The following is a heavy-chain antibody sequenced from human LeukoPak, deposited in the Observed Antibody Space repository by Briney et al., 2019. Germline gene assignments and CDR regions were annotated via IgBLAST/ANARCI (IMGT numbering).Heavy chain of an antibody. CDR3: ARGGGPYYSGSGSFDF. Sequence: PGGSLRLSCAVSGFTVSSNYMTWVRQAPGKGLEWVSVIYSGGNTYYADSVKGRFTISRDNSKNTLYLQMHSLRAEDTAVYYCARGGGPYYSGSGSFDFWGQGTLVTVPS. CDR2: IYSGGNT. V-gene: IGHV3-53*01. J-gene: IGHJ4*02. D-gene: IGHD3-10*01. CDR1: GFTVSSNY.